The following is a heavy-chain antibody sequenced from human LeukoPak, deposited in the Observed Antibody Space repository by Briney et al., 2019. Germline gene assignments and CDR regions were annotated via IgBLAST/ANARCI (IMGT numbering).Heavy chain of an antibody. Sequence: SETLSLTCTVSGYSIGSGYYWGWIRQPPGKGLEWIGSIYYSGSTYDNPSLKSRVTISLDTSKKQFSLKLYSMTAADTAVYYCARATITMAIGVPADAFDIWGQGTMVTVSS. D-gene: IGHD5-24*01. V-gene: IGHV4-38-2*02. CDR3: ARATITMAIGVPADAFDI. CDR2: IYYSGST. CDR1: GYSIGSGYY. J-gene: IGHJ3*02.